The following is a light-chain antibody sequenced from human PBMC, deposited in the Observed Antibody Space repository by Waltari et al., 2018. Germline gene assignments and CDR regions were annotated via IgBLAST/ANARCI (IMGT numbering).Light chain of an antibody. CDR1: QSIGNS. CDR2: YAA. Sequence: EIVLTQSPDFQYVTPKEKVTITCRASQSIGNSVHWYQQKPDQSPKLLIKYAAQSFSGVPSRFSVSGSGTDFTLTINGLEAEDAATYYCQQSASFPLTFGGGTKVEIK. CDR3: QQSASFPLT. J-gene: IGKJ4*01. V-gene: IGKV6-21*01.